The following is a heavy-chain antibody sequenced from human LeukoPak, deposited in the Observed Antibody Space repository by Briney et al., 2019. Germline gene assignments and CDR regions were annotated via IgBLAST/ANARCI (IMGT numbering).Heavy chain of an antibody. D-gene: IGHD3-22*01. J-gene: IGHJ4*02. CDR2: ITGSGGST. CDR1: EFTFSSYA. Sequence: GGSLRLSCVASEFTFSSYALSWVRQAPGKGLEWVSGITGSGGSTYYADSVKGRFTISRDNSKNTLYLQINSLRAEDTAVYYCAKDQDSSGFYWVDYWGQGTLVTVSS. V-gene: IGHV3-23*01. CDR3: AKDQDSSGFYWVDY.